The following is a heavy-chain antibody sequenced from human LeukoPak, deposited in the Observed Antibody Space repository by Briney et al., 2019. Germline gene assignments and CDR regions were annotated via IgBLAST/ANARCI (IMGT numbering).Heavy chain of an antibody. CDR2: INPNSGGT. D-gene: IGHD6-13*01. CDR3: ARGYSSSWNWFDP. Sequence: ASVKVSCKASGYTLTGYYMHWVRQAPGQGLEWMGWINPNSGGTNYAQKFQGRVTMTRDTSISTAYMELSRLRSDDTAVYYCARGYSSSWNWFDPWGQGTLVTVSS. J-gene: IGHJ5*02. CDR1: GYTLTGYY. V-gene: IGHV1-2*02.